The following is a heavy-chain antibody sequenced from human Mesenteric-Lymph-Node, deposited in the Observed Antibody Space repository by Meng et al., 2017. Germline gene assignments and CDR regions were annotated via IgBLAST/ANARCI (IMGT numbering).Heavy chain of an antibody. V-gene: IGHV1-2*02. CDR2: INANNGAT. Sequence: ASVKVSCKASGYSFTNYAISWVRQAPGQGLEWMGWINANNGATNYAQKFQGRVTMTRDTSISTAYMELSRLTSDDTAVFYCARSWIQIWTSDFDYWGQGTLVTVSS. D-gene: IGHD5-18*01. CDR3: ARSWIQIWTSDFDY. CDR1: GYSFTNYA. J-gene: IGHJ4*02.